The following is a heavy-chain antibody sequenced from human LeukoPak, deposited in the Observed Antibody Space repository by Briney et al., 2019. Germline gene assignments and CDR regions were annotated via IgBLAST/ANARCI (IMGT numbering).Heavy chain of an antibody. Sequence: ASVKVSCKASGYTFTSYDINWVRQAPGQGLEWMGWMNPNSDYTGSAQKFEGRVTMTRDTSISTAYMELSSLRSEDTAVYYCSRGDDSGNPYYYYGMDVWGQGTTVTVSS. CDR1: GYTFTSYD. J-gene: IGHJ6*02. CDR3: SRGDDSGNPYYYYGMDV. D-gene: IGHD4-23*01. CDR2: MNPNSDYT. V-gene: IGHV1-8*01.